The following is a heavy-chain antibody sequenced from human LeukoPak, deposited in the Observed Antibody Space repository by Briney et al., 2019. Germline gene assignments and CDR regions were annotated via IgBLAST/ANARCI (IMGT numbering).Heavy chain of an antibody. J-gene: IGHJ4*02. Sequence: SETLSLTCTVSGDSISSIIYYWGWIRQPPGKGLVWIGSIYYSGATYYNPSLKSRVTISVDTSKNQFSLKLSSVIAADTAVYYCARQVGGIGRWYYFDYWGQGTLVSVSS. CDR2: IYYSGAT. V-gene: IGHV4-39*01. CDR1: GDSISSIIYY. CDR3: ARQVGGIGRWYYFDY. D-gene: IGHD4/OR15-4a*01.